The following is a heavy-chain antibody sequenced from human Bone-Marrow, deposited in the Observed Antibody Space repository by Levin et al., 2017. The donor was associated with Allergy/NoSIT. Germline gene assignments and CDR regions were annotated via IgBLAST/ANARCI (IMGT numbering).Heavy chain of an antibody. CDR1: GFTFGIHA. Sequence: GESLKISCAASGFTFGIHALSWVRQSPGKGLEWVSSITGSAGGKYYADSVKGRFTVSRDNSKHTLYLEMNSLRAEDTAIYYCAKHATTVIGATEYFQHWGQGTLVTVSS. D-gene: IGHD4-17*01. V-gene: IGHV3-23*01. CDR3: AKHATTVIGATEYFQH. CDR2: ITGSAGGK. J-gene: IGHJ1*01.